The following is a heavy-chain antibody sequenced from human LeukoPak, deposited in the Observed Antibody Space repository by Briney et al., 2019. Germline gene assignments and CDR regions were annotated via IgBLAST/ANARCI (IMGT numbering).Heavy chain of an antibody. CDR3: AKLTGYSSSWNDY. J-gene: IGHJ4*02. D-gene: IGHD6-13*01. CDR2: IGESGGST. Sequence: GGSLRLSCAASGFTFSSYAMSWVRQAPDKGLEWVSVIGESGGSTYYADSVKGRFTISRDNSKNTLYLQMNSLRAEDTAVYYCAKLTGYSSSWNDYWGQGTLVTVSS. CDR1: GFTFSSYA. V-gene: IGHV3-23*01.